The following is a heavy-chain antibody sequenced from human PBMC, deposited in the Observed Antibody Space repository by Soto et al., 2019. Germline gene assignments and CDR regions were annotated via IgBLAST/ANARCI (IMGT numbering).Heavy chain of an antibody. V-gene: IGHV1-18*01. Sequence: QVQLVQSGAEVKKPGASMKVSSKASGYSFTSYGINWVRQAPGQGLEWMGWISAYNGNTHYAQKLQGRVTMTTDTSTSTAYMELRSLRSDDTAVYYCARVQSGYDFAYWGQGTLVTVSS. J-gene: IGHJ4*02. CDR3: ARVQSGYDFAY. CDR2: ISAYNGNT. D-gene: IGHD5-12*01. CDR1: GYSFTSYG.